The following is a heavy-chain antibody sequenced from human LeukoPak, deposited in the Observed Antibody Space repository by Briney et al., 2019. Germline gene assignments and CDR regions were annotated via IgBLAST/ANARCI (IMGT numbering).Heavy chain of an antibody. Sequence: TGGSLTLSCAPSGFTVSIYSMNWVRQAPGRGLEWVSYISSSGSTIYYADSVKGRFSLSRDNAKNSLYLQMNSLRDEDTAVYYCASSSSWYSSVLYFDFWGQGTLVTVSS. CDR3: ASSSSWYSSVLYFDF. D-gene: IGHD6-13*01. V-gene: IGHV3-48*02. CDR1: GFTVSIYS. CDR2: ISSSGSTI. J-gene: IGHJ4*02.